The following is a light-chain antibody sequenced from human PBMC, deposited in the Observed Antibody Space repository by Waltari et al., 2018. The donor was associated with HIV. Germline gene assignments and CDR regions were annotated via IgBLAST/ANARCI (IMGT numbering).Light chain of an antibody. CDR1: QSLVYRDGNTY. Sequence: DVVMTLFPLPRPVTLGQPASISFMASQSLVYRDGNTYLIWFHQRPGQSPRRLIYKVPNRDSGVPDRFSGSGSGTDFTLKISRVEAEDVGVYCCMQDTHGPYTFGQGTKLKIK. CDR3: MQDTHGPYT. J-gene: IGKJ2*01. V-gene: IGKV2-30*01. CDR2: KVP.